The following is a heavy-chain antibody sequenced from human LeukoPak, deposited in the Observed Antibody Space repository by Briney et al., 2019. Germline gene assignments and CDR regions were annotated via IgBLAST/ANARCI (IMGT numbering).Heavy chain of an antibody. D-gene: IGHD3-10*01. CDR1: GFTFSSYG. CDR2: IRYDGSNK. Sequence: PGGSLRLSCAASGFTFSSYGMHWVRQAPGKGLEWVAFIRYDGSNKYYADSVKGRFTISRDNSKNTLYLQMNSLRAEDTAVYCCARDPPGGYYFHIWGQGTMVTVSS. V-gene: IGHV3-30*02. CDR3: ARDPPGGYYFHI. J-gene: IGHJ3*02.